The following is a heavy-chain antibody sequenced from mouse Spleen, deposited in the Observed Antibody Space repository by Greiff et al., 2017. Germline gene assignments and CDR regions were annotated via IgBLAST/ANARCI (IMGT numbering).Heavy chain of an antibody. CDR3: ARAGGYFDY. Sequence: EVMLVESGGGLVKPGGSLKLSCAASGFTFSSYAMSWVRQSPEKRLEWVAEISSGGSYTYYPDTVTGRFTISRDNAKNTLYLEMSSLRSEDTAMYYCARAGGYFDYWGQGTTLTVSS. J-gene: IGHJ2*01. V-gene: IGHV5-9-4*01. CDR1: GFTFSSYA. CDR2: ISSGGSYT.